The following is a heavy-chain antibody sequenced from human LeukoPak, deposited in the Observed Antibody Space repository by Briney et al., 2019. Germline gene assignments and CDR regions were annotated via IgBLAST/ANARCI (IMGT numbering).Heavy chain of an antibody. CDR1: GFTFSDYY. D-gene: IGHD5-24*01. CDR3: ARALWGYNLIDYYYYYMDV. Sequence: GGSLRLSCAASGFTFSDYYMSWIRQAPGKGLEWVSYISSSGNTIYYADSVRGRFTISRDNAKNSLYLQMNSLRAEDSAVYYCARALWGYNLIDYYYYYMDVWGKGTTVTVPS. V-gene: IGHV3-11*04. CDR2: ISSSGNTI. J-gene: IGHJ6*03.